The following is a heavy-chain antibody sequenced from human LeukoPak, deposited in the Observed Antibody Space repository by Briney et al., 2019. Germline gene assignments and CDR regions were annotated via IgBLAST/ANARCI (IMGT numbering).Heavy chain of an antibody. Sequence: TGGSLRLSCAASGFSVSSNYMSWVRQAPGKGLEWVSVIYSCGSTYYADSVKGRFTISRDNSKNTLYLQMNSLRAEDTAVYYCARHVTRSSTSCRPYYYYYMDVWGKGTTVTVSS. V-gene: IGHV3-66*04. CDR1: GFSVSSNY. CDR2: IYSCGST. J-gene: IGHJ6*03. CDR3: ARHVTRSSTSCRPYYYYYMDV. D-gene: IGHD2-2*01.